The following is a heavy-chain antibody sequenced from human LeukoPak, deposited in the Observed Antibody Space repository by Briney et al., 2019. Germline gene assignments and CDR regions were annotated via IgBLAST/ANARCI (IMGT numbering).Heavy chain of an antibody. CDR2: IYYSGST. CDR1: GGSISSYY. J-gene: IGHJ4*02. Sequence: SETLSLTCTVSGGSISSYYWSWIRPPPGKGLEWIGYIYYSGSTNYNPSLKSRVTISVDTSKNQFSLKLSSVTAADTAVYYCARGLGLGDSSGWEGDYWGQGTLVTVSS. V-gene: IGHV4-59*01. D-gene: IGHD6-19*01. CDR3: ARGLGLGDSSGWEGDY.